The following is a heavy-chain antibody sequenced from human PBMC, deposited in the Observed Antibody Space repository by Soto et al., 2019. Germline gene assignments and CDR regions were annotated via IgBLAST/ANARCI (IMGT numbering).Heavy chain of an antibody. CDR1: GFMFSSYA. Sequence: GGSLRLSCVASGFMFSSYAMSWVCQPPGKGLQWVSTISISGGSTYYADSVKSRFTISRDNSKNTLYLQMNSLRAEDTAIYFCANIDSWSPRHMDVWGQGTTVTVS. CDR2: ISISGGST. D-gene: IGHD3-3*01. CDR3: ANIDSWSPRHMDV. V-gene: IGHV3-23*01. J-gene: IGHJ6*02.